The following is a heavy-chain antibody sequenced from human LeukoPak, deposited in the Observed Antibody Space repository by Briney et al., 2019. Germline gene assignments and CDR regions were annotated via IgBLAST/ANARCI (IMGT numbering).Heavy chain of an antibody. V-gene: IGHV4-34*01. CDR3: ARARIQLWTRRYYYYMDV. Sequence: SETLSLTCAVYGGSFSGYYWSWIRQPPGKGLEWIGEINHSGSTNYNPSLKSRVTISVDTSKNQFSLKLSSVTAADTAVYYCARARIQLWTRRYYYYMDVWGKGTTVNVSS. J-gene: IGHJ6*03. CDR2: INHSGST. CDR1: GGSFSGYY. D-gene: IGHD5-18*01.